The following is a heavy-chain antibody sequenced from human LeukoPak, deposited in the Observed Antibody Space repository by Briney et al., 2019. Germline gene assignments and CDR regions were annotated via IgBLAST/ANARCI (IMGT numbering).Heavy chain of an antibody. V-gene: IGHV4-59*08. CDR1: GGSISSNY. D-gene: IGHD3-9*01. CDR2: LYYSGST. Sequence: SETLSLTCTVSGGSISSNYWSSMRQPPGKGLGWIGYLYYSGSTTYNPSLKSRVTVSVDTSKNQFSLKLSSVTAADTAIYYCARHEGVTGYYPLDYWGQGTLVTVSS. CDR3: ARHEGVTGYYPLDY. J-gene: IGHJ4*02.